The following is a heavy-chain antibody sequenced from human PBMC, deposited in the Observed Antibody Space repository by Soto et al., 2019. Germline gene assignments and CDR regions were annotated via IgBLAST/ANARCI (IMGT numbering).Heavy chain of an antibody. D-gene: IGHD1-26*01. CDR2: INSDGSTT. J-gene: IGHJ4*02. CDR1: GLTFSGYW. CDR3: LRAISGSSRLD. V-gene: IGHV3-74*01. Sequence: VQLVESGGGLVQPGGSLRLSCAASGLTFSGYWMHWVRQAPGKGLVWVSRINSDGSTTNYADSVKGRFTISRDNAENTLFLQMNSLRAEDTAVYYCLRAISGSSRLDWGQGTLVTVSS.